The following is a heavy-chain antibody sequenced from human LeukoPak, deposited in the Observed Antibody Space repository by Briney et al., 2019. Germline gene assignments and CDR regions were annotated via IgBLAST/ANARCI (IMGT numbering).Heavy chain of an antibody. J-gene: IGHJ3*02. CDR1: GYTFTSYY. CDR2: IIPIFGTA. V-gene: IGHV1-69*13. D-gene: IGHD1-26*01. Sequence: SVKVSCKASGYTFTSYYMHWVRQAPGQGLEWMGGIIPIFGTANYAQKFQGRVTITADESTSTAYMKLSSLRSEDTAVYYCAREGVGATADAFDIWGQGTMVTVSS. CDR3: AREGVGATADAFDI.